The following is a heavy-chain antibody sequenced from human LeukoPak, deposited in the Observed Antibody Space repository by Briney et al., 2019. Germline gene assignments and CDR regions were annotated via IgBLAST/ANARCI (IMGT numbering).Heavy chain of an antibody. CDR2: ISGSGSST. V-gene: IGHV3-23*01. CDR3: AKEYGPGSYYYDY. Sequence: PGGSLRLSCAASGFTFSSYAMNWVRQGPGKGLEWVSDISGSGSSTYYADSVKGRPTISRDNSKNTLYLQMNSLRAEDMAVYYCAKEYGPGSYYYDYWGQGTLVTVSS. D-gene: IGHD3-10*01. J-gene: IGHJ4*02. CDR1: GFTFSSYA.